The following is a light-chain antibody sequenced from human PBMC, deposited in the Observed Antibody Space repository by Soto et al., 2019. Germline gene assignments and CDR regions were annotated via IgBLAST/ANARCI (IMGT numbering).Light chain of an antibody. CDR3: QQRSNWPIT. CDR2: DAS. Sequence: EIVLTQSPATLSLSPRERATLSCGASQSVSSYLAWYQQKPGQAPRLLIYDASNRATGIPARFSGSGSGTDFTLTISSLEPEDFAVYYCQQRSNWPITFGQGTRLEIK. CDR1: QSVSSY. V-gene: IGKV3-11*01. J-gene: IGKJ5*01.